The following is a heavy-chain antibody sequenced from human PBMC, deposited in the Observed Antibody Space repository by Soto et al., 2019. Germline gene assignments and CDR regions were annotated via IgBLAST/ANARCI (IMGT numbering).Heavy chain of an antibody. CDR1: GYTFTSYD. J-gene: IGHJ5*02. D-gene: IGHD6-19*01. CDR2: MNPNSGNT. Sequence: ASVKVSCKASGYTFTSYDINWVRQATGQGLEWMGWMNPNSGNTGYAQKFQGRVTMTRNTSISTAYMELSSLRSEDTAVYYCARGLSKWLVQSWFDPWGQGTLVTVSS. CDR3: ARGLSKWLVQSWFDP. V-gene: IGHV1-8*01.